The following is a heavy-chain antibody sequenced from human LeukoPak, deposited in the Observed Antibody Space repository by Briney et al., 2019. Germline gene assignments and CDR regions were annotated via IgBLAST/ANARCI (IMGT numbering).Heavy chain of an antibody. Sequence: PGGSLRLSCAASGFTFSSYAMSLVRQAPGKGLEWVSAISGSGGSTYYADSVKGRFTISRDNSKNTLYLQMNSLRAEDTAVYYCAKDQGEYCSSTSCYVGDWGQGTLVTVSS. J-gene: IGHJ4*02. CDR1: GFTFSSYA. D-gene: IGHD2-2*01. CDR2: ISGSGGST. CDR3: AKDQGEYCSSTSCYVGD. V-gene: IGHV3-23*01.